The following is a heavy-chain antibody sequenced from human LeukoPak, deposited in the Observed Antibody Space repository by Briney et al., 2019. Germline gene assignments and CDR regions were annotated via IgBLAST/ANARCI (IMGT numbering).Heavy chain of an antibody. V-gene: IGHV1-69-2*01. Sequence: ASVKVSCKVSGYTFTDYYMHWVQQAPGKGLEWMGLVDPEDGETIYAEKFQGRVTITAGTSTDTAYMELSSLRSEDTAVYYCATWDHTAMVSPSEVSSSWYYFGYWGQGTLVTVSS. D-gene: IGHD5-18*01. CDR2: VDPEDGET. CDR3: ATWDHTAMVSPSEVSSSWYYFGY. CDR1: GYTFTDYY. J-gene: IGHJ4*02.